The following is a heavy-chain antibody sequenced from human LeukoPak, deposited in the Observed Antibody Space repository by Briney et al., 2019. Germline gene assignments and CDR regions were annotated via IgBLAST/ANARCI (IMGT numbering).Heavy chain of an antibody. Sequence: GGSLRLSCAVSGLNFDDYAIHWVRQGPGKGLEWVAGISANGGFISYGESVKGRFTISRDNPRNSVFLQMNFLRAEDMAMYFCTKEVQRWHSYFYRPSYALDIWGQGTMVSVSS. V-gene: IGHV3-9*03. D-gene: IGHD3-22*01. CDR1: GLNFDDYA. J-gene: IGHJ3*02. CDR2: ISANGGFI. CDR3: TKEVQRWHSYFYRPSYALDI.